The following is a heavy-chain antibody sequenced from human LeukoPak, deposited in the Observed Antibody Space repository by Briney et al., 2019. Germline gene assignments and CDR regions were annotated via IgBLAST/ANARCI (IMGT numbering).Heavy chain of an antibody. CDR1: GYTFNTYG. V-gene: IGHV1-18*01. D-gene: IGHD6-25*01. J-gene: IGHJ4*02. CDR2: ISTYNGDT. CDR3: QRDAQRPRLTPDY. Sequence: GASVKVSCKASGYTFNTYGISWVRQAPGQGLEWMGWISTYNGDTSYVQNLQGRVTMTTDTSTSTAYMELMSLRSDDTAVYYCQRDAQRPRLTPDYWGQGTLVTVSS.